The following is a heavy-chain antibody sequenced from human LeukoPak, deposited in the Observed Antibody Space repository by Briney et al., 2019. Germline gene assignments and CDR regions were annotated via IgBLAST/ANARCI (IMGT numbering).Heavy chain of an antibody. V-gene: IGHV3-21*01. J-gene: IGHJ4*02. CDR2: ISSSSSYI. CDR1: GFTFSSYS. CDR3: ARDEYSSGLLYYFDY. Sequence: GGSLRLSCAASGFTFSSYSMNWVRQAPGKGLGWGSSISSSSSYIYYADSAKGRFTISRDNAKNSLYLQMNSLRAEDTAVYYCARDEYSSGLLYYFDYWGQGTPVTVSS. D-gene: IGHD6-19*01.